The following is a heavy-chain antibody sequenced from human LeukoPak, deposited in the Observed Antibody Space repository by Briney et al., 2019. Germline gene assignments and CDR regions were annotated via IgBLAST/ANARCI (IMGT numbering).Heavy chain of an antibody. Sequence: SETLSLTCTVSGDSVNGISFYWSWIRQPPGKGLQYIGYIQYSGSTNYNPSLKSRVTISVDTSKNQFSLKLSSVTAADTAVYYCARIIAASATWDYWGQGTLVTVSS. CDR1: GDSVNGISFY. D-gene: IGHD6-13*01. CDR2: IQYSGST. CDR3: ARIIAASATWDY. J-gene: IGHJ4*02. V-gene: IGHV4-61*01.